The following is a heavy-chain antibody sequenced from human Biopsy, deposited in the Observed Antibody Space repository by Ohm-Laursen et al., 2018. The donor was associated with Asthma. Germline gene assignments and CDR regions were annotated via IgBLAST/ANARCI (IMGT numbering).Heavy chain of an antibody. D-gene: IGHD6-6*01. CDR1: GITFRKCA. CDR3: ARGDWYGSASNGY. V-gene: IGHV3-30*03. J-gene: IGHJ4*02. Sequence: SLRLSCTAFGITFRKCAMHWVRQAPGKGLEWVACISYDGSNKYYADSVKGRFSISRDNSKNTLYLQMNSLRVEDTAVYYCARGDWYGSASNGYWGQGTLVTVSA. CDR2: ISYDGSNK.